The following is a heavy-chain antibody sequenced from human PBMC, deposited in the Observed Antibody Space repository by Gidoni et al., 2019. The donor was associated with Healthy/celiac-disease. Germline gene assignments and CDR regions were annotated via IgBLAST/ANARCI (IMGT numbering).Heavy chain of an antibody. D-gene: IGHD3-22*01. J-gene: IGHJ1*01. CDR2: ISYNRSNK. Sequence: QVQLVESGGGVVQPGTSLRPSCAASGFTFSSYGMHWVRQGPGKGLEWGAVISYNRSNKYYAGSVKGRFTISRDNSKNTLYLQMNSLRAEDTAVYYCCHDSSDHGYFQHWGQGTLVTVSS. CDR3: CHDSSDHGYFQH. V-gene: IGHV3-30*03. CDR1: GFTFSSYG.